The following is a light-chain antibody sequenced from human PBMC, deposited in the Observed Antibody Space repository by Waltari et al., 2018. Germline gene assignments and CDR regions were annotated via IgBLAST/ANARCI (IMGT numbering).Light chain of an antibody. J-gene: IGLJ3*02. Sequence: NFMLTQSHSVSESPGKTITISCTRTSGSVAGNSMQWYQQRPGSAPTPVIYENNQRPPGVPYRFSGSIDRSSNSASLTISGLKTEDEADYYCQSYDNNIWLFGGGTKLTVL. V-gene: IGLV6-57*03. CDR1: SGSVAGNS. CDR2: ENN. CDR3: QSYDNNIWL.